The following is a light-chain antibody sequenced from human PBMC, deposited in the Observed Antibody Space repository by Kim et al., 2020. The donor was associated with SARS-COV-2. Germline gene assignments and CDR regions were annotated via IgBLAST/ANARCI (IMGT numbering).Light chain of an antibody. CDR2: EVS. CDR3: SSYAGSNNLV. V-gene: IGLV2-8*01. CDR1: SRDVGGYNY. Sequence: GQTVTISCTGTSRDVGGYNYVSWYQQHPGTAPILMIYEVSQRPSGVPDRFSGSKSGNTASLTVSGLQAEDGADYYCSSYAGSNNLVFGGGTQLTVL. J-gene: IGLJ2*01.